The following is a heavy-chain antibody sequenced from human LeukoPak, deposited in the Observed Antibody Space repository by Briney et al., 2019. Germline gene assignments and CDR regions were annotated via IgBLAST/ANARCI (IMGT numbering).Heavy chain of an antibody. CDR1: GYTFTSYG. CDR3: ARERLGYCSSTSCYLWGNYYYYGMDV. J-gene: IGHJ6*02. V-gene: IGHV1-18*01. CDR2: ISAYNGNT. D-gene: IGHD2-2*01. Sequence: GASVKVSYKASGYTFTSYGISWVRQAPGQGLEWMGWISAYNGNTNYAQKLQGRVTMTTDTSTSTAYMELRSLRSDDTAVYYCARERLGYCSSTSCYLWGNYYYYGMDVWGQGTTVTVSS.